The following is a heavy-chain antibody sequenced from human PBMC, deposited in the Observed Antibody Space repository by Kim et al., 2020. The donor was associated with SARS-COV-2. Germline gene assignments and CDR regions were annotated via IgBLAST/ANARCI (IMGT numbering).Heavy chain of an antibody. CDR1: GFTFSSYS. V-gene: IGHV3-48*04. CDR2: ISSSSSTI. J-gene: IGHJ6*02. D-gene: IGHD2-21*01. Sequence: GGSLRLSCAASGFTFSSYSMNWVRQAPGKGLEWVSYISSSSSTIYYADSVKGRFTISRDNAKNSLYLQMNSLRAEDTAVYYCARDRDYLFHYYYYGMDVWGQGTTVTVSS. CDR3: ARDRDYLFHYYYYGMDV.